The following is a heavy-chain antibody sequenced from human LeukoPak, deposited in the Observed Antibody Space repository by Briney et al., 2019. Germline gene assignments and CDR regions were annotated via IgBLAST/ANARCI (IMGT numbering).Heavy chain of an antibody. CDR3: TRDRRDGYNYVDI. J-gene: IGHJ4*02. CDR2: ISYSGST. Sequence: SETLSLTCTVPGGSISSHYWSWLRQPPRKGLGWICYISYSGSTNYNPSLQSRVTMSVDTSKNQFSLKLSSVTAADTAVYYCTRDRRDGYNYVDIWGQGTLVTVSS. CDR1: GGSISSHY. V-gene: IGHV4-59*11. D-gene: IGHD5-24*01.